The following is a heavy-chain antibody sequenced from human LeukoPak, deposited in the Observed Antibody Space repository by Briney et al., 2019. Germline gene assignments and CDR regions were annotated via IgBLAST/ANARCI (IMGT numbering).Heavy chain of an antibody. J-gene: IGHJ4*02. CDR1: GFTCSSYN. D-gene: IGHD2-15*01. CDR3: ARDFLEDTQ. Sequence: GGSLRLSCVASGFTCSSYNMNWVRPAPGQGREWLLYISSSGRVRHYADSVKGRFTIARDNAKSSLYLQMNSLRVEDTDVYYCARDFLEDTQWGQGTLVPVSS. V-gene: IGHV3-48*04. CDR2: ISSSGRVR.